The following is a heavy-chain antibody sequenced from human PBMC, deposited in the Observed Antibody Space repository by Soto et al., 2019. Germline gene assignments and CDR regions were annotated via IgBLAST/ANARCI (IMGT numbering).Heavy chain of an antibody. V-gene: IGHV4-59*08. J-gene: IGHJ4*02. CDR1: GGSISSYY. D-gene: IGHD1-26*01. Sequence: QVQLQESGPGLVKPSETLCLTCTVSGGSISSYYWSWIRQPPGKGLEWIGYIYYSGSTNYNPSLKSRVTISVDTSKNQFSLKLSSVTAADTAVYYCARHSHRGPAYLVYWGQGTLVTVSS. CDR2: IYYSGST. CDR3: ARHSHRGPAYLVY.